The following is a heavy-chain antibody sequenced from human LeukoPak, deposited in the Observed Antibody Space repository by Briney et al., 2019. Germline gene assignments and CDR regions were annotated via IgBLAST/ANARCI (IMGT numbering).Heavy chain of an antibody. V-gene: IGHV3-11*01. CDR2: ISSSGSTI. CDR3: TSQARIDSSGYYLRFDY. CDR1: GFTFSDYY. D-gene: IGHD3-22*01. Sequence: GGSLRLSCAASGFTFSDYYMSWIRQAPGKGLEWVSYISSSGSTIYYADSVKGRFTISRDNAKNSLYLQMNSLKTEDTAVYYCTSQARIDSSGYYLRFDYWGQGTLVTVSS. J-gene: IGHJ4*02.